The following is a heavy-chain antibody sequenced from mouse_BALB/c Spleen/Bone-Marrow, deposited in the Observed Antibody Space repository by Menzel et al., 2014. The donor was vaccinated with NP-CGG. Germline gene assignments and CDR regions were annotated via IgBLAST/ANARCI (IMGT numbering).Heavy chain of an antibody. Sequence: VQLQQSGAELVKPGASVKLSCTASGFNIEDTYVHWVKQRPEQGLEWIGRIDPANGNTKYDPKFQGKATVTSDTSSNTAYLHLNSLTSEDTAVYYWAGGYDSGLAYGGQGTLVTVSA. CDR3: AGGYDSGLAY. CDR2: IDPANGNT. D-gene: IGHD2-2*01. CDR1: GFNIEDTY. J-gene: IGHJ3*01. V-gene: IGHV14-3*02.